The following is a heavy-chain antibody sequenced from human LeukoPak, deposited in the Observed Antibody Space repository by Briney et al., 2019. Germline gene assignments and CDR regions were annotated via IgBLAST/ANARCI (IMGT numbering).Heavy chain of an antibody. D-gene: IGHD3-10*01. Sequence: GGSLRLSCAASGFTFSSYAMHWVRQAPGKGLEWVAVISYDGSNKFYADSVKGRFTLSRDNSKNTLYLQMNSLRIEDTAVYYCGRGSVGFGELDYWGQGTLVTVSS. CDR3: GRGSVGFGELDY. CDR1: GFTFSSYA. CDR2: ISYDGSNK. V-gene: IGHV3-30-3*01. J-gene: IGHJ4*02.